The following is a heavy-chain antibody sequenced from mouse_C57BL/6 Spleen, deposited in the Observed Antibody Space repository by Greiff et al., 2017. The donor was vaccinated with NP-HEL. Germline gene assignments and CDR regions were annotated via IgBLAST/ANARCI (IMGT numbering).Heavy chain of an antibody. V-gene: IGHV1-26*01. CDR2: INPNNGGT. CDR3: ATTVVAGAMDC. CDR1: GYTFTDYY. J-gene: IGHJ4*01. D-gene: IGHD1-1*01. Sequence: EVQLQQSGPELVKPGASVKISCKASGYTFTDYYMNWVKQSHGKSLEWIGDINPNNGGTSYNQKFKGKATLTVDKSSSTAYMELRSLTSEDSAVYYCATTVVAGAMDCWGQRTSVTVSS.